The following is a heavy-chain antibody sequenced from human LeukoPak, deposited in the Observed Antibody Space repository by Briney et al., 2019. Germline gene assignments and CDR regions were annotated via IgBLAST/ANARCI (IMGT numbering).Heavy chain of an antibody. CDR3: ATWRTAKTGFDY. V-gene: IGHV4-39*01. J-gene: IGHJ4*02. CDR1: GGSISSGSFY. D-gene: IGHD1-1*01. Sequence: SETLSLTCTVSGGSISSGSFYWGWIRQPPGKGLEWIGLIYYTGSTYYNPSLKSRVTISVDTSKNQFSLRLSSVTAADTAVYYCATWRTAKTGFDYWGQGTLVTVSS. CDR2: IYYTGST.